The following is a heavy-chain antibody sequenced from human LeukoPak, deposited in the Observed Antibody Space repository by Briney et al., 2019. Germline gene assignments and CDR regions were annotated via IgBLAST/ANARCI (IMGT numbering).Heavy chain of an antibody. D-gene: IGHD3-3*01. CDR1: GFTFKSYA. V-gene: IGHV3-64*04. J-gene: IGHJ4*02. Sequence: GGSLRLSCSASGFTFKSYAMHWVRQAPGKGLEYVSSINTNGANTYYADSVKGRFTISRDNSKNTLYLQMNSLRAEDTAVYYCARDRTRFLEWLTYWGQGTLVTVSS. CDR3: ARDRTRFLEWLTY. CDR2: INTNGANT.